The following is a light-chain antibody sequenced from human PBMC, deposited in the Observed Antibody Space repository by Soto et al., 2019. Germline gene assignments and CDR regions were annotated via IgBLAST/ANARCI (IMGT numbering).Light chain of an antibody. CDR3: QQRSNWPRIT. CDR2: DAS. CDR1: RSVTNY. Sequence: EIFLTQSPDTLSLSPGDRATLSCRATRSVTNYIAWYQQRPGQAPRLLIYDASNRATGIPARFSGSGSGTDFTLTISSLEPEDFAVYYCQQRSNWPRITFGQGTRLEIK. V-gene: IGKV3-11*01. J-gene: IGKJ5*01.